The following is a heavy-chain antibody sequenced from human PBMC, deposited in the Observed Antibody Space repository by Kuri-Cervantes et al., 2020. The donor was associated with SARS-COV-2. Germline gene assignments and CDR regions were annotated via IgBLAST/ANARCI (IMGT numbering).Heavy chain of an antibody. CDR2: ISSNGGST. Sequence: GESLKISCSASGFTFSSYAMHWVRQAPGKGLEYVSAISSNGGSTYYADSVKGRFTISRDNSKNSLYLQMNSLRDEDTAVYYCARGPRYCSGGSCYWESYYYGMDVWGQGTTVTVSS. V-gene: IGHV3-64*04. J-gene: IGHJ6*02. CDR3: ARGPRYCSGGSCYWESYYYGMDV. D-gene: IGHD2-15*01. CDR1: GFTFSSYA.